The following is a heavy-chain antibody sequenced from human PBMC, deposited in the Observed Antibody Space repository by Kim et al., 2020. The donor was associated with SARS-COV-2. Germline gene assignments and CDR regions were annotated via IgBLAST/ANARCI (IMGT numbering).Heavy chain of an antibody. J-gene: IGHJ4*02. D-gene: IGHD6-13*01. Sequence: SVKVSCKASGFTFTSSAVQWVRQSRGQRLEWIGWIVVASGDTNYAQKFQERVTITRDMSTSTAYMELSSLRSEDTAVFYCAASVRQQLVHSDFWGQGTLVTVSS. CDR1: GFTFTSSA. V-gene: IGHV1-58*01. CDR2: IVVASGDT. CDR3: AASVRQQLVHSDF.